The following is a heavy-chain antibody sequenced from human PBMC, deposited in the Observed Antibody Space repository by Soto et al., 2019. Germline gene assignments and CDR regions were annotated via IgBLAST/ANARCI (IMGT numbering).Heavy chain of an antibody. D-gene: IGHD3-10*01. J-gene: IGHJ6*02. V-gene: IGHV3-30-3*01. CDR3: ARDPPGGDYFGSVVDV. CDR2: ISYDGSNK. CDR1: GFTFSSYA. Sequence: QVQLVESGGGVVQPGRSLRLSCAASGFTFSSYAMHWVRQAPGKGLEWVAVISYDGSNKYYADSVKGRFTISRDNSKNTLYLQMNSLRAEDTAVYYCARDPPGGDYFGSVVDVWGQGTTVTVSS.